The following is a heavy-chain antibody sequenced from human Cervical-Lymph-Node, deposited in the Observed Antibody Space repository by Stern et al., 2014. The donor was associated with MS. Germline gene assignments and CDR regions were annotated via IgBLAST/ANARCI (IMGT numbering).Heavy chain of an antibody. V-gene: IGHV4-39*01. CDR1: GGSISSSSYY. CDR2: IYYSGST. CDR3: ARSDTSSPFDY. J-gene: IGHJ4*02. Sequence: QLQLQESGPGLVKPSETLSLTCTVSGGSISSSSYYWGWIRQPPGKGLEWIGSIYYSGSTYYNPSLKSRVTISVDTSKNQFSLKLSFVTAADTAVYYCARSDTSSPFDYWGQGTLVTVSS. D-gene: IGHD5-18*01.